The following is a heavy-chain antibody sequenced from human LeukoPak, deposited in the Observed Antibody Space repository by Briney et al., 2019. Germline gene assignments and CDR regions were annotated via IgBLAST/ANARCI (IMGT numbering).Heavy chain of an antibody. CDR2: IYHSGST. CDR1: GGSISSGGYY. CDR3: ARHDYSYYGMDV. V-gene: IGHV4-30-2*01. J-gene: IGHJ6*02. Sequence: SETLSLTCTVSGGSISSGGYYWSWIRQPPGKGLEWIGYIYHSGSTNYNPSLKSRVTISVDKSKNQFSLRLSSVTAADTAVYYCARHDYSYYGMDVWGQGTTVTVSS.